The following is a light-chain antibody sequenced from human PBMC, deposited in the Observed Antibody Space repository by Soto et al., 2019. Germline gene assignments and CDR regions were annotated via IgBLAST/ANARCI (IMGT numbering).Light chain of an antibody. Sequence: EIVMPQSPATLSVSPGERATLACRASQSCSSNLACYQQKPGQRPRLLIYGASTRATVIPARFSGGGSGTEFTLTISSLQSEDVAVYYCQQYDNWPPLTFGGGTKVEIK. CDR2: GAS. J-gene: IGKJ4*01. CDR3: QQYDNWPPLT. V-gene: IGKV3-15*01. CDR1: QSCSSN.